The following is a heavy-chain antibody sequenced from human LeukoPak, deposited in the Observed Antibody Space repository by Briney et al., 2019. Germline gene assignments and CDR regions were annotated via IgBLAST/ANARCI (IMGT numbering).Heavy chain of an antibody. CDR2: ISSSSSYI. D-gene: IGHD4-17*01. Sequence: GGSLRLSCAASGFTFSSYSMNWVRQAPGKGLEWVSSISSSSSYIYYADSVKGRFTISRDNAKNSLYLQMNSLRAEDTAVYYCARGGLYGDYGPMDYWGQGTLVTVSS. CDR1: GFTFSSYS. V-gene: IGHV3-21*01. CDR3: ARGGLYGDYGPMDY. J-gene: IGHJ4*02.